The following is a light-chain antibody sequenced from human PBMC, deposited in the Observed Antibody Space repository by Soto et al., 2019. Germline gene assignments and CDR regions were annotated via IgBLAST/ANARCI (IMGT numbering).Light chain of an antibody. CDR2: TIN. V-gene: IGLV1-44*01. CDR3: AAWDDSLNGVV. J-gene: IGLJ3*02. Sequence: QSVLTQPPSASGTPGQRVTISCSGSSSNIGSNTVNWYQQLPGTAPKLLIYTINQRPSGVPDRFSGSRSGTSASLAISGLQYEDEAHYYCAAWDDSLNGVVFGGGTKLTVL. CDR1: SSNIGSNT.